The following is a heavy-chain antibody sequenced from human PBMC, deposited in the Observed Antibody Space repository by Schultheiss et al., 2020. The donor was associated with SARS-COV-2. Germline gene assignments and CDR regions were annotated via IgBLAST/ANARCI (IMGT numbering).Heavy chain of an antibody. CDR3: ASARYHDILTGYYSGAFDI. Sequence: SQTLSLTCTVSGGSVSSSSYYWGWIRQPPGKGLEWIGYIYYSGSTNYNPSLKSRVTISVDTSKNQFSLKLSSVTAEDTAVYYCASARYHDILTGYYSGAFDIWGQGTMVTVSS. D-gene: IGHD3-9*01. CDR2: IYYSGST. CDR1: GGSVSSSSYY. J-gene: IGHJ3*02. V-gene: IGHV4-61*05.